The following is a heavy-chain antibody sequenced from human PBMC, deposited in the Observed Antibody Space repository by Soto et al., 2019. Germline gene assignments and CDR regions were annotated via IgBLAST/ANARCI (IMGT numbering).Heavy chain of an antibody. J-gene: IGHJ5*02. V-gene: IGHV1-2*04. CDR2: INPNSGGT. CDR1: GYTFTGYY. Sequence: ASVKVSCKASGYTFTGYYMHWVRQAPGQGLEWMGWINPNSGGTNYAQKFQGWVTMTRDTSISTAYMELSRLRSDDTAVYYCARDRVATWGFGTVWFDPWGQGTLVTVPQ. D-gene: IGHD5-12*01. CDR3: ARDRVATWGFGTVWFDP.